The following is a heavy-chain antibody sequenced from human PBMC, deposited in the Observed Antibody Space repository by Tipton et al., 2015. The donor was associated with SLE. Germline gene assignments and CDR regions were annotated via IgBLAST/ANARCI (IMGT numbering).Heavy chain of an antibody. CDR3: ARVKTGAARFFDY. J-gene: IGHJ4*02. V-gene: IGHV4-31*03. Sequence: TLSLTCTVSGGSINSGDFYWSWIRQRPGEGLEWIGYIHNSGSTYYNPSLKSRVTISEDTSNNQFSLKLNSVTAADTAVYYCARVKTGAARFFDYWGQGTLVTVSS. D-gene: IGHD6-6*01. CDR2: IHNSGST. CDR1: GGSINSGDFY.